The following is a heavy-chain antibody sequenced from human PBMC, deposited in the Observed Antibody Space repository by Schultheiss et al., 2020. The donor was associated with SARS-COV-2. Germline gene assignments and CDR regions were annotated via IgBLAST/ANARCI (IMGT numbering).Heavy chain of an antibody. V-gene: IGHV1-8*01. CDR3: ARGLSSSWDRYYYYGMDV. D-gene: IGHD6-13*01. Sequence: ASVKVSCKASGYTFTSYDINWVRQATGQGLEWMGWMNPNSGGTNYAQKFQGRVTMTRNTSISTAYMELSSLRSEDTAVYYCARGLSSSWDRYYYYGMDVWGQGTTVTVAS. CDR1: GYTFTSYD. J-gene: IGHJ6*02. CDR2: MNPNSGGT.